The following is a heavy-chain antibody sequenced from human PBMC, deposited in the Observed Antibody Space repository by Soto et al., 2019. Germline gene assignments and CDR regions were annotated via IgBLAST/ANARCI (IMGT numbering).Heavy chain of an antibody. CDR2: IKEDGSDK. CDR3: ARWIQSWLTSEF. CDR1: GFTFSNYW. Sequence: GSLRLSCAASGFTFSNYWMTWVRQAPGKGLEWVANIKEDGSDKYYADSVRGRFTISRDNAKNSLFLQMNSLRAEDTAVYYCARWIQSWLTSEFWGQGTPVTVSS. V-gene: IGHV3-7*01. J-gene: IGHJ4*02. D-gene: IGHD5-18*01.